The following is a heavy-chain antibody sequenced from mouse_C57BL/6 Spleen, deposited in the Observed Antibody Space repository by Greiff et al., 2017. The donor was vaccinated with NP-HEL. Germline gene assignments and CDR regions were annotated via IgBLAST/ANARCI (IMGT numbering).Heavy chain of an antibody. CDR3: ARDYKYGSRPSYYAMDD. V-gene: IGHV3-6*01. D-gene: IGHD1-1*01. CDR2: ISYDGSN. J-gene: IGHJ4*01. Sequence: EVHLVESGPGLVKPSQSLSLTCSVTGYSITSGYYWNWIRQFPGNKLEWMGYISYDGSNNYNPSLKNRISITRDTAKNQFFLKLNSVTTEDTATYYCARDYKYGSRPSYYAMDDWGQGTSVTVSS. CDR1: GYSITSGYY.